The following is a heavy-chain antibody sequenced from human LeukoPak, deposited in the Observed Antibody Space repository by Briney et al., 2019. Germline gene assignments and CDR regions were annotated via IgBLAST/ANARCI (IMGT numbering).Heavy chain of an antibody. CDR3: ARYYRATYYDSSGYLNWFDP. CDR1: GYTFTSYG. V-gene: IGHV1-18*01. J-gene: IGHJ5*02. Sequence: ASVKVSCKASGYTFTSYGISWVRQAPGQGLEWMGWISAYNGNTNYAQKLQGRVTMTTDTSTSTAYMELRSLRSDDTAVYYCARYYRATYYDSSGYLNWFDPWGQGTLVTVSS. D-gene: IGHD3-22*01. CDR2: ISAYNGNT.